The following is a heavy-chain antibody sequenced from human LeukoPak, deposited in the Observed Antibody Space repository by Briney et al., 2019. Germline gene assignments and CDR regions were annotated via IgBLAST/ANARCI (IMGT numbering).Heavy chain of an antibody. CDR1: GGSFSGYY. D-gene: IGHD3-10*01. V-gene: IGHV4-34*01. CDR3: ARYYLGESSKHGEYYFDY. J-gene: IGHJ4*02. CDR2: INHSGST. Sequence: PSETLSLTCAVYGGSFSGYYWSWIRQPPGKGLDWIGEINHSGSTNYNPSLKSRVTISVDTSKNQFSLKLSSVTAADTAVYYCARYYLGESSKHGEYYFDYWGQGTLVTVSS.